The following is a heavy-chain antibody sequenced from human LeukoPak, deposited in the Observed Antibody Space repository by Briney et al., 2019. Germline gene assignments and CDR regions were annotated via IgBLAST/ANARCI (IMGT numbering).Heavy chain of an antibody. J-gene: IGHJ4*02. CDR1: GCTFSSYS. CDR2: ISSGSSYI. CDR3: ARGIADYFDY. Sequence: PGGSLRLSCAASGCTFSSYSMNWVRQAPGKGLEWVSSISSGSSYIYYADSVKGRFTISRDNAKNSLYLQMNSLRAEDTAVYYCARGIADYFDYWGQGTLVTVSS. D-gene: IGHD6-13*01. V-gene: IGHV3-21*01.